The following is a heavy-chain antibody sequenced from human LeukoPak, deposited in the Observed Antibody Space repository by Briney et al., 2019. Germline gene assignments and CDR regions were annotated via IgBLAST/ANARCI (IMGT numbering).Heavy chain of an antibody. CDR1: GGTFSSYA. CDR3: ARDRVLWFGELSAFDI. Sequence: GASVKVSCKASGGTFSSYAISWVRQAPGQGLEWMGGIIPIFGTANYAQKFQGRVTITADESTSTAYMELSSLRSEDTAVYYCARDRVLWFGELSAFDIWGQGTMVTVSS. J-gene: IGHJ3*02. CDR2: IIPIFGTA. D-gene: IGHD3-10*01. V-gene: IGHV1-69*13.